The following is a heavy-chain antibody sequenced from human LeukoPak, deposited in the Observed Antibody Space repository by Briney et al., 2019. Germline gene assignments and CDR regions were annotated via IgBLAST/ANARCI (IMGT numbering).Heavy chain of an antibody. CDR2: IYSSGST. Sequence: SETLSLTCTVSGGSISSYYWSWIRQPAGKGLEWVGRIYSSGSTNYNPSLKSRVTLSVDTSKNQFSLKLSSVTAADTAVYYCARTVDTVATADAFDIWGQGTMVTVSS. J-gene: IGHJ3*02. CDR1: GGSISSYY. D-gene: IGHD5-12*01. CDR3: ARTVDTVATADAFDI. V-gene: IGHV4-4*07.